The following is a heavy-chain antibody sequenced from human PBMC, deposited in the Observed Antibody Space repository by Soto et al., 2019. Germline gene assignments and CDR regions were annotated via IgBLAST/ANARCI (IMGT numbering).Heavy chain of an antibody. Sequence: SETLSLTCAVSGGSVSTGSNFWGWIRQPPEKGLEFIGYIYRGGSSNLNPSLKSRVALSIETSKNQFSLTLRSVTAADTAVYYCMRAHVSGDFYGMSVWGPGTTVTVSS. CDR3: MRAHVSGDFYGMSV. CDR1: GGSVSTGSNF. J-gene: IGHJ6*02. CDR2: IYRGGSS. D-gene: IGHD3-10*01. V-gene: IGHV4-61*01.